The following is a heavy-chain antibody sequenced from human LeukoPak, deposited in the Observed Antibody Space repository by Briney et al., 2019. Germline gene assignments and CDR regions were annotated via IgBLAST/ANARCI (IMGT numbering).Heavy chain of an antibody. V-gene: IGHV3-30-3*01. J-gene: IGHJ4*02. D-gene: IGHD5-12*01. CDR2: ISYDGSNK. CDR1: GFTFSSYA. CDR3: ARVPRYSGYDPPGY. Sequence: GGSLRLSCAASGFTFSSYAMHWVRQAPGKGLEWVAVISYDGSNKYYADSVKGRFTISRDNAKNSLYLQMNSLRAEDTAVYYCARVPRYSGYDPPGYWGQGTLVTVSS.